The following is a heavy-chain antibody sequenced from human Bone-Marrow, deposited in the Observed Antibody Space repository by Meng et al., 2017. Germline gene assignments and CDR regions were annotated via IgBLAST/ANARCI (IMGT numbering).Heavy chain of an antibody. V-gene: IGHV4-34*01. Sequence: GSLRLSCAVYGGSFSGYYWSWIRQPPGKGLEWIGEINHSGSTNYNPSLKSRVTISVDTSKNQFSLKLSSVAAADTAVYYCARGQQWLVMYNWFDPWGQGNQV. D-gene: IGHD6-19*01. CDR1: GGSFSGYY. CDR3: ARGQQWLVMYNWFDP. J-gene: IGHJ5*01. CDR2: INHSGST.